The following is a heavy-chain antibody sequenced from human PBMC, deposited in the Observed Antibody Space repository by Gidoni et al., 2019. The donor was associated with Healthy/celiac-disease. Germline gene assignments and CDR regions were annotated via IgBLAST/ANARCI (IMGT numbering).Heavy chain of an antibody. CDR2: INHSGST. CDR1: GGSFSGYY. J-gene: IGHJ6*02. D-gene: IGHD2-2*01. CDR3: ARGYTPGACSSTSCFSNYYYYGMDV. Sequence: QVQLQQWGAGLLKPSETLSLTCAVYGGSFSGYYWSWIRQPPGKGLEWIGEINHSGSTNYNPSLKSRVTISVDTSKNQFSLKLSSVTAADTAVYYCARGYTPGACSSTSCFSNYYYYGMDVWGQGTTVTVSS. V-gene: IGHV4-34*01.